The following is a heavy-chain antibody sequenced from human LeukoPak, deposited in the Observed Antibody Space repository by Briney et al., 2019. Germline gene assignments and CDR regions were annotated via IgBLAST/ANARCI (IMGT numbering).Heavy chain of an antibody. CDR3: AKDSGYASAFDI. CDR1: GFTFSSYG. Sequence: GRSLRLSCAASGFTFSSYGMHWVRQAPGKGLEWVAVISYDGGNKYYADSVKGRFTISRDDSKNTLYVQMNSLRVDDAAVYYCAKDSGYASAFDIWGQGTMVTVSS. V-gene: IGHV3-30*18. J-gene: IGHJ3*02. CDR2: ISYDGGNK. D-gene: IGHD5-12*01.